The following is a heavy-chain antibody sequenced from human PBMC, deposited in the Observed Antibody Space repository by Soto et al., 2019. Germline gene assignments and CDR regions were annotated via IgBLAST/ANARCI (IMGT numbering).Heavy chain of an antibody. CDR1: GYTFTNYG. Sequence: ASVKVSCTASGYTFTNYGFSWVRQAPGQGLEWMGWISAYNGYTNYAQKLQGRVTMTTDTSTSTAYMELRSLRSDDTAVYYCARGGNWNLDALYYFDYWGQGTLVTVSS. CDR2: ISAYNGYT. V-gene: IGHV1-18*01. D-gene: IGHD1-1*01. J-gene: IGHJ4*02. CDR3: ARGGNWNLDALYYFDY.